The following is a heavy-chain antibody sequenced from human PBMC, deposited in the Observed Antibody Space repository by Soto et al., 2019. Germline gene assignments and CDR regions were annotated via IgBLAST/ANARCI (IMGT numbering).Heavy chain of an antibody. V-gene: IGHV3-11*01. J-gene: IGHJ4*02. Sequence: QVQLVESGGGVVKPGGSLRLSGAASGFTFSDYYMSWIRQAPGKGLEWVSDISSSGSTIYYADSVKGRLTISRDNAKNSLYLQMNSLRADDTDVYYCERDDAPEYGEIFDYWGQGNLVNVSS. CDR3: ERDDAPEYGEIFDY. CDR2: ISSSGSTI. D-gene: IGHD4-17*01. CDR1: GFTFSDYY.